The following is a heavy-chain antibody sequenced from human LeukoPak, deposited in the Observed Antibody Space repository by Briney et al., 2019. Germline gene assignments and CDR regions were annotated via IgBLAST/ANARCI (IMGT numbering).Heavy chain of an antibody. V-gene: IGHV1-18*01. J-gene: IGHJ4*02. CDR2: ISAYNGNT. CDR3: GREVAGSSYFDY. Sequence: ASVKVSCKASGYTFTSYGISWVRQAPGQGLEWMGWISAYNGNTNYAQKLQGRVTMTADTSTSTAYMELRSLRSDDTAVYYCGREVAGSSYFDYWGQGTLVTVSS. CDR1: GYTFTSYG. D-gene: IGHD6-19*01.